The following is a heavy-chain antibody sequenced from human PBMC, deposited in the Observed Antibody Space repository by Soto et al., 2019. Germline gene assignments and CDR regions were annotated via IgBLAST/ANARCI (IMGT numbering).Heavy chain of an antibody. Sequence: QVQLVQSGAEVKKPGSSVKVSCKASGGTFSSYAISWVRQAPGQGLEWMGGIIPIFGTANYAQKFQGRVTITADESTSTAYMGLSSLRSEDTAVYYCARGPRYCSGGSCYSRDAFDIWGQGTMVTVSS. CDR2: IIPIFGTA. J-gene: IGHJ3*02. CDR1: GGTFSSYA. CDR3: ARGPRYCSGGSCYSRDAFDI. V-gene: IGHV1-69*12. D-gene: IGHD2-15*01.